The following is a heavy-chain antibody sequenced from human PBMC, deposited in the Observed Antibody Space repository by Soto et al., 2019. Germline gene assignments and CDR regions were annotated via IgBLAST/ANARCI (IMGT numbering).Heavy chain of an antibody. D-gene: IGHD2-15*01. CDR3: ARDVGDS. Sequence: EVQVVESGGGLVQPGGSPRLSCAASGFTFSNDWMTWVRQAAGKGLEWVDNIKEDGSEKYYADSVKGRFTISRDNAKNSWYLQMSDQRVEDTALYYCARDVGDSWGQGTLGTVSS. V-gene: IGHV3-7*01. CDR1: GFTFSNDW. CDR2: IKEDGSEK. J-gene: IGHJ4*02.